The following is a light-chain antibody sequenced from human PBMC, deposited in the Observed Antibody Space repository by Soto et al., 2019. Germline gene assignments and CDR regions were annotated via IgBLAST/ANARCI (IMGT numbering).Light chain of an antibody. CDR1: QSVPSDW. CDR2: DST. Sequence: ILLTQSPGTLSFSPGERATLSCRAIQSVPSDWLAWYQQKSGKPPRLVIYDSTLRANGVPDRFGGSRSGTEFTLTINSLEPEDFAVYYCQQRNVWPPITFGQGTRLEIK. CDR3: QQRNVWPPIT. J-gene: IGKJ5*01. V-gene: IGKV3D-20*02.